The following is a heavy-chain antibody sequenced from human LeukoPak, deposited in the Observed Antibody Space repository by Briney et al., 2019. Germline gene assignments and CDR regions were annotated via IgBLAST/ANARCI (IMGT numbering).Heavy chain of an antibody. J-gene: IGHJ4*02. V-gene: IGHV3-33*01. CDR1: GFTFSSYG. CDR2: IWYDGSNK. Sequence: GRSLRLSCAASGFTFSSYGMHWVRQAPGKGLEWVAVIWYDGSNKYYADSVKGQFTISRDNAKNSLYLQMNSLRAEDTAVYYCARRYCSSTDCLFDYWGQGTLVTVSS. CDR3: ARRYCSSTDCLFDY. D-gene: IGHD2-2*01.